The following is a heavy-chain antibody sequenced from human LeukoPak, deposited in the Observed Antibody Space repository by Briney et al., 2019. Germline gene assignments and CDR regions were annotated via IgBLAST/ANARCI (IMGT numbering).Heavy chain of an antibody. CDR3: AGDRVVGSSWYAGQGTYYFDY. V-gene: IGHV3-48*01. J-gene: IGHJ4*02. CDR1: GFTFSSYS. CDR2: ISSSSSTI. Sequence: GGSLRLSCAASGFTFSSYSMNWVRQAPGKGLEWVSYISSSSSTIYYADSVKGRFTISRDNAKNSLYLQMNSLRAEDTAVYYCAGDRVVGSSWYAGQGTYYFDYWGQGTLVAVSS. D-gene: IGHD6-13*01.